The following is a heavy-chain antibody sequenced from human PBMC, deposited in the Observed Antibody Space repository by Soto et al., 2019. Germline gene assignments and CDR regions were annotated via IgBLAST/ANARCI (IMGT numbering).Heavy chain of an antibody. CDR1: GDSISRNYYY. CDR2: IDHSGDT. V-gene: IGHV4-30-4*01. Sequence: PSETLSLTCTVSGDSISRNYYYWTWIRQPPGKGLDWMGYIDHSGDTYYNPSVRSRVTLSLDKPKNQFSLKLTSVTAADTAVYFCVRETRGYSGTHRRFNSWGQGILVTVSS. D-gene: IGHD5-12*01. CDR3: VRETRGYSGTHRRFNS. J-gene: IGHJ4*02.